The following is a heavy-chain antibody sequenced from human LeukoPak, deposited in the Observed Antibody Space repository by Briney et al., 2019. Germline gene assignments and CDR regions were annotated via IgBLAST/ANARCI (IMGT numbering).Heavy chain of an antibody. D-gene: IGHD3-22*01. CDR3: ARMGSSGYYEY. CDR2: IKGDGSEK. V-gene: IGHV3-7*01. Sequence: PWGSLRLSCAASEFTFSSYWMCWVRQAPGKGLEWVANIKGDGSEKYYVDSVKGRFTISRDNAKNSLYLQMNSLRVEDTALYYCARMGSSGYYEYWGQGTQVTVSS. J-gene: IGHJ4*02. CDR1: EFTFSSYW.